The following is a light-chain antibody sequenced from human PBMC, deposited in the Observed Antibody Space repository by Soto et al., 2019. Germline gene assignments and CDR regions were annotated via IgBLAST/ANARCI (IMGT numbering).Light chain of an antibody. CDR3: QQYDNFPPT. J-gene: IGKJ4*01. CDR1: QSVRNW. V-gene: IGKV1D-16*01. CDR2: ATS. Sequence: DVQMTQSPSSLSASIGDRVSITCRASQSVRNWLAWYQQKPGKAPKSLIYATSNLQNGVPSRFSGSGSGTDFTLTINSLQPEDFATYYCQQYDNFPPTFGGGTRVEVK.